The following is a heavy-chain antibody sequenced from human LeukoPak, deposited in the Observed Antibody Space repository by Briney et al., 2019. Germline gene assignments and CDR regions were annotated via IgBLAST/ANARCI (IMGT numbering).Heavy chain of an antibody. J-gene: IGHJ4*02. Sequence: SETLSLTCTVSGGSISSYYWSWIRQPPGKGLEWIGYIYYSGSTYYNPSLKSRVTISEDTSKNQFSLKLSSVTAADTAVYYCARGEIGGKIDYWGQGTLVTVSS. CDR2: IYYSGST. CDR1: GGSISSYY. CDR3: ARGEIGGKIDY. D-gene: IGHD2-15*01. V-gene: IGHV4-59*12.